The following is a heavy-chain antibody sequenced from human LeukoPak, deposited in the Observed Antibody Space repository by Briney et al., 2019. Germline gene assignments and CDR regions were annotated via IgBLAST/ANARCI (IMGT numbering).Heavy chain of an antibody. D-gene: IGHD5-12*01. V-gene: IGHV4-30-4*01. CDR3: AREENIVATIYH. CDR1: GGSISSGDYY. Sequence: SETLSLACTVSGGSISSGDYYWSWIRQPPGKGLEWIGYIYYSGSTYYNPSLKSRVTISVDTSKNQFSLKLSSVTAADTAVYYCAREENIVATIYHWGQGTLVTVSS. J-gene: IGHJ4*02. CDR2: IYYSGST.